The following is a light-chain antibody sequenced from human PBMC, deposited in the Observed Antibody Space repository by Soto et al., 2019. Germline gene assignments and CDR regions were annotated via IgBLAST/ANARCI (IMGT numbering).Light chain of an antibody. CDR1: QTVIGNQ. J-gene: IGKJ1*01. CDR3: QQYGSLPPT. CDR2: NGP. V-gene: IGKV3-20*01. Sequence: EIALTQSPGTLSLSPGQRATLSCRASQTVIGNQLAWYRQKPGQAPRLLIYNGPHRATGIPDRFSGSGSGTDFTLTISGLEAEDFAVYHCQQYGSLPPTFGQGTKVDIK.